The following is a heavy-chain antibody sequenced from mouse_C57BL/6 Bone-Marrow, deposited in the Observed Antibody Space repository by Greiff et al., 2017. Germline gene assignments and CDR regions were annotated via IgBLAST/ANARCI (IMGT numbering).Heavy chain of an antibody. CDR3: TITTVVVHFDY. D-gene: IGHD1-1*01. V-gene: IGHV14-1*01. CDR2: IDPEDGDT. J-gene: IGHJ2*01. CDR1: GFNIKDYY. Sequence: VQLQQSGAELVRPGASVKLSCTASGFNIKDYYMHWVKQRPEQGLEWIGRIDPEDGDTEYAPKFQGKATMTADPSSNPAYLQLSSLTSEDTAVYYCTITTVVVHFDYWGQGTTLTVSS.